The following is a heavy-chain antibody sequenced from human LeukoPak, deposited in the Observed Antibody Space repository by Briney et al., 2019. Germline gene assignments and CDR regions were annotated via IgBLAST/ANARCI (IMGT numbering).Heavy chain of an antibody. CDR1: GGSISSSNW. J-gene: IGHJ5*02. V-gene: IGHV4-4*02. Sequence: SGTLSLTCAVSGGSISSSNWWSWVRQPPGKGLEWIGEIYHSGSTNYNPSLKSRVTISVDKSKNQFSLKLSSVTAADTAVYYCARGGWVGTAMDINWFDPWGQGTLVTVSS. CDR3: ARGGWVGTAMDINWFDP. D-gene: IGHD5-18*01. CDR2: IYHSGST.